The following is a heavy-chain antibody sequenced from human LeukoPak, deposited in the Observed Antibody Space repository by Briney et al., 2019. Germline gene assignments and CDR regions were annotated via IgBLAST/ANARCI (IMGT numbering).Heavy chain of an antibody. CDR2: IIPIFGTA. CDR1: GDTLTELS. V-gene: IGHV1-69*06. Sequence: SVKVSCKVSGDTLTELSMHWVRQAPGKGLEWMGGIIPIFGTANYAQKFQGRVTITADKSTSTAYMELSSLRSEDTAVYYCARDYWNYGGYFDYWGQGTLVTVSS. J-gene: IGHJ4*02. D-gene: IGHD1-7*01. CDR3: ARDYWNYGGYFDY.